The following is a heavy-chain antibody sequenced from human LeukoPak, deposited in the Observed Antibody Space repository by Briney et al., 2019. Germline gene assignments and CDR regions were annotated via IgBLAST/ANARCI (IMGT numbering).Heavy chain of an antibody. CDR3: ARDNSVGAIAWWFDP. J-gene: IGHJ5*02. D-gene: IGHD1-26*01. V-gene: IGHV1-46*01. CDR2: INPSGSST. Sequence: ASVKVSCNASGYSFTSHYMHWVRQAPGQGLEWMGLINPSGSSTLYAQKFQGRVTMTRDMSTTTDYMELSSLRSEDTAVYYCARDNSVGAIAWWFDPWGQGTLVTVSS. CDR1: GYSFTSHY.